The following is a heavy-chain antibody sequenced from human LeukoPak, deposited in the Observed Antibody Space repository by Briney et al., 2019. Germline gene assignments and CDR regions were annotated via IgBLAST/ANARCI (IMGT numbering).Heavy chain of an antibody. CDR2: IKQDGSEK. CDR3: AREYYDFWSGKPNDY. D-gene: IGHD3-3*01. CDR1: GFNFSSYW. J-gene: IGHJ4*02. Sequence: GGSLRLSCAASGFNFSSYWMSWVRQAPGKGLEWVANIKQDGSEKYYVDSVKGRFTISRDNAKNSLYLQMNSLRAEDTAVYYCAREYYDFWSGKPNDYWGQGTLVTVSS. V-gene: IGHV3-7*01.